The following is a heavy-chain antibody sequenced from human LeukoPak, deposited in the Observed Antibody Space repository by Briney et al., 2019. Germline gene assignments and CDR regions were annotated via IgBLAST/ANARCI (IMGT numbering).Heavy chain of an antibody. V-gene: IGHV3-21*01. CDR2: ISSSSSYI. Sequence: PGGSLRLSCAASGFTFNSYSMNWVRQAPGKGLEWVSSISSSSSYIYYADSVKGRFTISRDNAKNSLYLQMNSLRAEDTAVYYCARDLEVASIDYYYGMDVWGQGTTVTVSS. CDR3: ARDLEVASIDYYYGMDV. J-gene: IGHJ6*02. D-gene: IGHD5-24*01. CDR1: GFTFNSYS.